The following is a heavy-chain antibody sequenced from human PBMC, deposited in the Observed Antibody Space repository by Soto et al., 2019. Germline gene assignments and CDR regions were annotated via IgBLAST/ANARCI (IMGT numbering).Heavy chain of an antibody. V-gene: IGHV3-15*01. J-gene: IGHJ4*02. CDR2: FKSKLDGGTT. CDR3: STDPLPPGTAPLDY. D-gene: IGHD1-1*01. Sequence: GVSLRLSCAASGFTFSNAWMNWVRQSPGKGLQWVGRFKSKLDGGTTDYAAPVKGRFTISRDDSKNMFYLQMDSLKSEDTAVYYCSTDPLPPGTAPLDYWGQGTLVTVSS. CDR1: GFTFSNAW.